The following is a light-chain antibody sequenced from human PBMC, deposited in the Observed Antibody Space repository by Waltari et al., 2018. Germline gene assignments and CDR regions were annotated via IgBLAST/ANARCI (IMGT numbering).Light chain of an antibody. J-gene: IGLJ3*02. CDR3: ALYMGSGIWV. CDR1: SGSLSTTSY. Sequence: QTVVTQEPSLSVSPGGTVTLTCALTSGSLSTTSYATWYQQTPGQAPRTLVYNANARSYVVPHRLSGSVFGNTAALTITGFQADDEADYYCALYMGSGIWVFGGGTRLTVL. V-gene: IGLV8-61*01. CDR2: NAN.